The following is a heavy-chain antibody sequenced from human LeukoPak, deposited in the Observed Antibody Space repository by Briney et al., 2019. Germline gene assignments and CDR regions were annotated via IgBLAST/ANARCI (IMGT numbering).Heavy chain of an antibody. CDR2: ISYDGSNK. CDR3: AKEGHYYYYGMDV. V-gene: IGHV3-30*19. J-gene: IGHJ6*02. CDR1: GFTFSGYG. Sequence: GGSLRLSCAASGFTFSGYGMHWVRQAPGKGLEWVAVISYDGSNKYYADSVKGRFTISRDNSKNTLYLQMNSLRAEDTAVYYCAKEGHYYYYGMDVWGQGTTVTVSS.